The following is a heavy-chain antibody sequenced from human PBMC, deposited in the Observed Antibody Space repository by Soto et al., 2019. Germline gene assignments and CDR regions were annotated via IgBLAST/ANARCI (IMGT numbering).Heavy chain of an antibody. CDR1: GFTFSSYA. D-gene: IGHD2-15*01. CDR2: ISYDGSNK. V-gene: IGHV3-30-3*01. CDR3: ARERYCSGGSCPPPYYYGMDV. J-gene: IGHJ6*02. Sequence: GGSLRLSCAASGFTFSSYAMHWVRQAPGKGLEWVAVISYDGSNKYYADSVKGRFTISRDNSKNTLYLQMNSLRAEDTAVYYCARERYCSGGSCPPPYYYGMDVWGQGTTVTVSS.